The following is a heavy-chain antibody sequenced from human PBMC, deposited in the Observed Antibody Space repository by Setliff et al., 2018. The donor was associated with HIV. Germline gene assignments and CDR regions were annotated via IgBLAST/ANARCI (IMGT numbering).Heavy chain of an antibody. CDR2: INPSGGST. Sequence: ASVKVSCKASGYTFTSYYMHWVRQAPGQGLEWMGIINPSGGSTSYAQKFRGRVTMTTDASTTTAYMELTDLRSDDTAFYYCARVPAVTRGDWFDPWGQGTLVTVSS. V-gene: IGHV1-46*01. CDR1: GYTFTSYY. CDR3: ARVPAVTRGDWFDP. J-gene: IGHJ5*02. D-gene: IGHD2-2*01.